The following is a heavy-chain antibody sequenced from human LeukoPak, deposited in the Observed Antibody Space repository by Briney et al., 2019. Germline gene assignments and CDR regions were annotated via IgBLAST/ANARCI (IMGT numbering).Heavy chain of an antibody. J-gene: IGHJ5*02. V-gene: IGHV4-30-2*01. Sequence: SQTLSLTCTVSGGSISSGGYYWSWIRQPPGKGLEWIGYIYHSGSTYYNPSLKSRVTISVDRSKNQFSLKLSSVTVADTAVYYCARVVEGSSSSWTNWFDPWGQGTLVTVSS. CDR3: ARVVEGSSSSWTNWFDP. CDR1: GGSISSGGYY. CDR2: IYHSGST. D-gene: IGHD6-13*01.